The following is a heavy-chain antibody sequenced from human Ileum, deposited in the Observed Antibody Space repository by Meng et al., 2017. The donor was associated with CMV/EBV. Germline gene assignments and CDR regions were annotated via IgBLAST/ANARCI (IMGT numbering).Heavy chain of an antibody. CDR2: IIPILGIA. CDR3: ARGRSSSSDHYYYYYGMDV. D-gene: IGHD6-6*01. V-gene: IGHV1-69*02. CDR1: SSYT. Sequence: SSYTISWVRQAPGQGLEWMGRIIPILGIANYAQKFQGRVTITADKSTSTAYMELSSLRSEDTAVYYCARGRSSSSDHYYYYYGMDVWGQGTTVTVSS. J-gene: IGHJ6*02.